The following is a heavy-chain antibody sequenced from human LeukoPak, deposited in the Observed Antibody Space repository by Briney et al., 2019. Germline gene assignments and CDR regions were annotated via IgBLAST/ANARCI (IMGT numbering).Heavy chain of an antibody. CDR3: ARVFGDPSGWLMNWFDP. CDR2: INHSGST. J-gene: IGHJ5*02. Sequence: SETLSLTCAVYGGSFSGYYWSWIRQPPGKGLEWIGEINHSGSTNYNPSLKSRVTISVDTSKNLFSLKLSSVTAADTAVYYCARVFGDPSGWLMNWFDPWGQGTLVTVSS. V-gene: IGHV4-34*01. D-gene: IGHD6-19*01. CDR1: GGSFSGYY.